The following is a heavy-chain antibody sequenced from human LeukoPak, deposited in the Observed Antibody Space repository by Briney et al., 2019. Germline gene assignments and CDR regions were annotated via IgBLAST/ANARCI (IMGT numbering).Heavy chain of an antibody. CDR1: GFTVITND. D-gene: IGHD1-14*01. CDR3: ARGVEPLAANTLAY. Sequence: GGSLRLSCAASGFTVITNDMTWVRQAPGKGLEWVSVLYSDGNTKYADSVQGRFTISRDNSKNTLYLEMNSLSPDDTAVYDCARGVEPLAANTLAYWGQGTLVTVSS. J-gene: IGHJ4*02. CDR2: LYSDGNT. V-gene: IGHV3-53*01.